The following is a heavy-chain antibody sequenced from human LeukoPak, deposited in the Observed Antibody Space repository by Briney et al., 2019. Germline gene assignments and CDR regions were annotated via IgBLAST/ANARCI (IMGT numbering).Heavy chain of an antibody. J-gene: IGHJ4*02. CDR3: ARPGYSSSWTPVY. Sequence: KTSETLSLTCTVSGGSISSSNYYWGWIRQPPGKGLEWIGSIYYSGSTYYNPSLKSRVTISVDTSKNQFSLKLSSVIAADTAVYYCARPGYSSSWTPVYWGQGTLVTVSS. V-gene: IGHV4-39*01. CDR2: IYYSGST. D-gene: IGHD6-13*01. CDR1: GGSISSSNYY.